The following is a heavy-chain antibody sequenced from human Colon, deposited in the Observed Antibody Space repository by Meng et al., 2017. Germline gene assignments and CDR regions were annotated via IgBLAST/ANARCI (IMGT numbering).Heavy chain of an antibody. CDR1: GESVSSNDAP. CDR3: ARLVGNSWLPD. CDR2: TFYRAKGIS. V-gene: IGHV6-1*02. J-gene: IGHJ4*02. Sequence: QAHVRPPGQRLVRPTQTPSLTRASSGESVSSNDAPWNWIRQSPSRGLEWLGRTFYRAKGISDYAVSLESRITINPDTSKNQFTLQLNSVTPEDTAVYYCARLVGNSWLPDWGQGTLVTVSS. D-gene: IGHD6-13*01.